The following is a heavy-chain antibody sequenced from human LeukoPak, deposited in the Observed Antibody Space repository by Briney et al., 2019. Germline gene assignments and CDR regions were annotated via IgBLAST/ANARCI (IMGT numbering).Heavy chain of an antibody. CDR1: GYTFTGSY. CDR2: INPNSGGT. Sequence: GASVKVSCKASGYTFTGSYMHWVRQAPGQGLDWMGWINPNSGGTNYAQRFQGRVIMTRDTSISTAYVELSRLTSDDTAVYYCALGGITAAAPRGNWFDPWGQGILVTVSS. J-gene: IGHJ5*02. CDR3: ALGGITAAAPRGNWFDP. V-gene: IGHV1-2*02. D-gene: IGHD6-13*01.